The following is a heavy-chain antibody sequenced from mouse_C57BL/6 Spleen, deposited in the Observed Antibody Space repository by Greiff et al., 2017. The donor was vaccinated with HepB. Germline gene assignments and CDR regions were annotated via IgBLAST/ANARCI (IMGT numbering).Heavy chain of an antibody. J-gene: IGHJ2*01. CDR2: IYPGDGDT. V-gene: IGHV1-82*01. D-gene: IGHD2-5*01. CDR3: ASPPYYSNYRYFDY. CDR1: GYAFSSSW. Sequence: VQLQQSGPELVKPGASVKISCKASGYAFSSSWMNWVKQRPGKGLEWIGRIYPGDGDTNYNGKFKGKATLTADKSSSTAYMQLSSLTSEDSAVYFCASPPYYSNYRYFDYWGQGTTLTVSS.